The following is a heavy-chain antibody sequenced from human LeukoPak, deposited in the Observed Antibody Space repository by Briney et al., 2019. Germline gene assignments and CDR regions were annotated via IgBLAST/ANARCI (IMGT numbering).Heavy chain of an antibody. D-gene: IGHD3-10*01. J-gene: IGHJ6*02. V-gene: IGHV3-66*02. CDR1: GFTVSTNY. Sequence: GGSLRLSCAASGFTVSTNYMSWVRQAPRKGLEWVSAIYNDGNTYYADSVKGRFTISRDNSKNTLYLQMNSLRAEDTAVYYCAKDKYYYGSGSYYNGMDVWGQGTTVTVSS. CDR3: AKDKYYYGSGSYYNGMDV. CDR2: IYNDGNT.